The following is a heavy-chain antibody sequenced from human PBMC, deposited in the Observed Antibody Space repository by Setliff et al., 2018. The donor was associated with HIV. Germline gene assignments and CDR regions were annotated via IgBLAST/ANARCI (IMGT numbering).Heavy chain of an antibody. V-gene: IGHV4-38-2*01. J-gene: IGHJ6*03. CDR2: IYYSGST. Sequence: SETLSLTCAVSGYSISSGYYWGWIRQPPGKGLEWIGSIYYSGSTYANPSLKSRVTISVDTSKNQFSLNLSSVTAADTAVYYCVGSTIAAAVYYYYYYMDVWGKGTTVTVSS. CDR1: GYSISSGYY. D-gene: IGHD6-13*01. CDR3: VGSTIAAAVYYYYYYMDV.